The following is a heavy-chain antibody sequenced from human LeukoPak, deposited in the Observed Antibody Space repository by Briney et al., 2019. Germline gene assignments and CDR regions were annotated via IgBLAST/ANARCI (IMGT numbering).Heavy chain of an antibody. Sequence: PGGSLRLSCAASGFTFSSYAMSWVRQAPGKGLEWVSAISGSGGSTYYADSVEGRFTISRDNSKNTLYLQMNSLRAEDTAVYYCAKPASVLRYFDWLPAPFDYWGQGTLVTVSS. CDR3: AKPASVLRYFDWLPAPFDY. CDR2: ISGSGGST. CDR1: GFTFSSYA. D-gene: IGHD3-9*01. V-gene: IGHV3-23*01. J-gene: IGHJ4*02.